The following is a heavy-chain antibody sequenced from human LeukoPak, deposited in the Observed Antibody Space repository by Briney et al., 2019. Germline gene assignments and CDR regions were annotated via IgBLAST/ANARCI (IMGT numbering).Heavy chain of an antibody. V-gene: IGHV3-30-3*01. J-gene: IGHJ3*02. CDR1: GFTFSTYF. CDR2: IASDGSHT. CDR3: ARERQDTILHSGAFDI. D-gene: IGHD2-21*01. Sequence: PGGSLRLSCAASGFTFSTYFMHWVRQAPGKGLEWVADIASDGSHTFYAESVKGRFTISRDNSKSTLYLQMNSLRAEDTAVYFCARERQDTILHSGAFDIWGQGTMVTVSS.